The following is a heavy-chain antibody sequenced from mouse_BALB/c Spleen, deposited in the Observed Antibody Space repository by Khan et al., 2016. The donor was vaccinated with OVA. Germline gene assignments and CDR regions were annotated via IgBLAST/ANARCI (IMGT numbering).Heavy chain of an antibody. D-gene: IGHD2-3*01. Sequence: VQLKQSGAELVKPGASVKLSCTASGFNIKDTYIHWVQRRPEQGLEWIGRITPANGNTEYDPKFQGKATMRADTSYNTAYLQLSSLTSGDTAVYYGVHPSYDPRNFDVWGAGTTVTVPS. CDR1: GFNIKDTY. V-gene: IGHV14-3*02. CDR2: ITPANGNT. J-gene: IGHJ1*02. CDR3: VHPSYDPRNFDV.